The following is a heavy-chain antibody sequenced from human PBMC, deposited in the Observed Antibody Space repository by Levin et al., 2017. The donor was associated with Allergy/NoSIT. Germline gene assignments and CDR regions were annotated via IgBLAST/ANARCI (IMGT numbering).Heavy chain of an antibody. Sequence: GGSLRLSCVGSGFSFSNAWMSWVRQAPGKGLEWIAHIKSKKDGETADYPAPMKGRFTVSRDDSRNTLFLQMNSLQSDDTGVYYCVTAGDYAPYWGQGTLVTVSS. D-gene: IGHD4-17*01. CDR3: VTAGDYAPY. J-gene: IGHJ4*02. CDR1: GFSFSNAW. CDR2: IKSKKDGETA. V-gene: IGHV3-15*01.